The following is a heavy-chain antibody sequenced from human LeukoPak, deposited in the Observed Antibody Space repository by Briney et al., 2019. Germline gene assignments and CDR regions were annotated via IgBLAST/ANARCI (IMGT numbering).Heavy chain of an antibody. V-gene: IGHV3-23*01. J-gene: IGHJ4*02. D-gene: IGHD3-3*01. CDR2: ISGSGGST. Sequence: PGGSLRLSCAASGFTFSSYAMSWVRQAPGKGLEWVSAISGSGGSTYYADSVKGRFTISRDNSKNTLYLQMNSLRAEDTAVYYCAKDNWSGYLSPTGFDYWGQGTLVTVSS. CDR1: GFTFSSYA. CDR3: AKDNWSGYLSPTGFDY.